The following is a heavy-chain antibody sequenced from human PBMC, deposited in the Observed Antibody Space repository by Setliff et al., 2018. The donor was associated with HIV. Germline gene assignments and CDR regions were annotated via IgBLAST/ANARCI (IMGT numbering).Heavy chain of an antibody. CDR1: GGSTSSYY. Sequence: SETLSLTCTVSGGSTSSYYWGWIRQPPGKGLEWIGEIFHTGSTNYNPSLKSRVTISVDTSKNHFSLNVSSLTAADTAVDYCARQGNRAVVGTEYWGQGTLVTVSS. J-gene: IGHJ4*02. V-gene: IGHV4-59*08. CDR2: IFHTGST. D-gene: IGHD6-19*01. CDR3: ARQGNRAVVGTEY.